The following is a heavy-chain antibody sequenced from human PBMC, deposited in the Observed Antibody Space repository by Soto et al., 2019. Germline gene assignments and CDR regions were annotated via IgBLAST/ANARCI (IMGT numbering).Heavy chain of an antibody. CDR1: GFTFDDNA. Sequence: SLRLSCAVSGFTFDDNAMHWVRQAPEKGLEWVSGINWKSDIGYADSVKGRFTISRDNSKNTFSLQMNSLRGDDTAVYFCVIVIETPMEPCDFSCQGTLGT. J-gene: IGHJ4*02. CDR2: INWKSDI. V-gene: IGHV3-9*01. D-gene: IGHD5-18*01. CDR3: VIVIETPMEPCDF.